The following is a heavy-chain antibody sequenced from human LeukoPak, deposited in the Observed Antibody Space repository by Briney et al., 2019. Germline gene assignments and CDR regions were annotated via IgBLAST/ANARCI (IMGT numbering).Heavy chain of an antibody. D-gene: IGHD5-12*01. CDR3: VRGGARDAFDL. J-gene: IGHJ3*01. CDR2: IYSGGST. V-gene: IGHV3-53*01. CDR1: GFTVSSNY. Sequence: GGSLRLSCAASGFTVSSNYMSWVRQAPGKGLEWVSVIYSGGSTYYADSVKGRFTISRDNARSSLYLQMNSLRVEDTAVYYCVRGGARDAFDLWGQGTMVTVSS.